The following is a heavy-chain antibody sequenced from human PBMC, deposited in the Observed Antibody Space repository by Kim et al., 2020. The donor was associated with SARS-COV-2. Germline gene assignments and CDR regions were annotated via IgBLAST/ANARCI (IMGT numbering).Heavy chain of an antibody. CDR3: ARGGLPNYYYYYYGMDV. D-gene: IGHD3-10*01. V-gene: IGHV3-66*01. CDR2: IYSGGST. Sequence: GGSLRLSCAASGFTVSSNYMSWVRQAPGKGLEWVSVIYSGGSTYYADSVKGRFTISRDNSKNTLYLQMNSLRAEDTAVYYCARGGLPNYYYYYYGMDVWGQGTTVTVSS. CDR1: GFTVSSNY. J-gene: IGHJ6*02.